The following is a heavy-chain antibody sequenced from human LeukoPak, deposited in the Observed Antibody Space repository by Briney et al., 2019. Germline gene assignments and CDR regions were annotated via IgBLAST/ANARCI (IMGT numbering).Heavy chain of an antibody. Sequence: GGSLRLSCAASGFTFSTYAMSWVRQAPGKGLEWVSIISGSGGSTYYADSVKGRFTISRDNSKNTLYLQMNSLRAEDTAVYYCAKDHLVRGVTDYWGQGTLVTVSS. V-gene: IGHV3-23*01. CDR2: ISGSGGST. CDR1: GFTFSTYA. D-gene: IGHD3-10*01. CDR3: AKDHLVRGVTDY. J-gene: IGHJ4*02.